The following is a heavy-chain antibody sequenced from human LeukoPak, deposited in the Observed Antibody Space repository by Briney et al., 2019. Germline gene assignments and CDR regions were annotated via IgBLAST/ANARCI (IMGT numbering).Heavy chain of an antibody. D-gene: IGHD1-7*01. J-gene: IGHJ3*02. CDR2: IYYSGST. CDR3: ARNLGVEAFDI. V-gene: IGHV4-39*01. Sequence: SETLSITCTVSGGSISSSSYYWGWIRQPPGKGLEWIASIYYSGSTYYNPSLKSRVTISVDTSKNQFSLKLSSVTAADTAVYYCARNLGVEAFDIWGQGTMVTVSS. CDR1: GGSISSSSYY.